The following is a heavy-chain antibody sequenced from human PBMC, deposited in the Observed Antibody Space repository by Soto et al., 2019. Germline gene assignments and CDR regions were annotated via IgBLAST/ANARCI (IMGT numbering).Heavy chain of an antibody. CDR2: ISGSGGST. J-gene: IGHJ4*02. V-gene: IGHV3-23*01. CDR3: AKDGSKGDSFDS. CDR1: GFTFSSYA. Sequence: PGGSLILSCAASGFTFSSYAMIWVRQAPGKGLEWVSAISGSGGSTYYADSVKGRFTISRDNSKNTLYLQMNSLRTEDTAVYYCAKDGSKGDSFDSWGQGTLVTVSS. D-gene: IGHD2-2*03.